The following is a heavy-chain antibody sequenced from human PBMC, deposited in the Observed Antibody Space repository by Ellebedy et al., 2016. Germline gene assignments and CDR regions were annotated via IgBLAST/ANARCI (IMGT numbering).Heavy chain of an antibody. V-gene: IGHV4-61*05. J-gene: IGHJ2*01. Sequence: SETLSLXXTVSGGSISSSSYYWGWIRQPPGKGLGWIGYIYYSGSTNYNPSLKSRVTISVDTSKNQFSLKLSSVTAADTAVYYCARPRRDGYSYWYFDLWGRGTLVTVSS. CDR2: IYYSGST. D-gene: IGHD5-24*01. CDR1: GGSISSSSYY. CDR3: ARPRRDGYSYWYFDL.